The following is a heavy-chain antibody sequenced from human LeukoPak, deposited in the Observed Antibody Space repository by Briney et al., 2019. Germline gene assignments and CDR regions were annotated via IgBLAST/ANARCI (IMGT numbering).Heavy chain of an antibody. J-gene: IGHJ4*02. V-gene: IGHV3-48*04. CDR1: GFTFSSYW. Sequence: GGSLRLSCAASGFTFSSYWMSWVRQAPGKGLEWISYISSGGDATHYADSVKGRFTISRDNAKNSLYLQMNSLRAEDTAVYYCARLSTAVADSDYWGQGTLVTVSS. D-gene: IGHD6-13*01. CDR3: ARLSTAVADSDY. CDR2: ISSGGDAT.